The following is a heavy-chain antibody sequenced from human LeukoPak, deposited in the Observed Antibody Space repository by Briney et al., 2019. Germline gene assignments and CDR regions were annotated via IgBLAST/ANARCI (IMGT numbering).Heavy chain of an antibody. CDR1: GGSISGYY. J-gene: IGHJ4*02. CDR3: ARHGVAAGQLNFDY. V-gene: IGHV4-59*08. CDR2: IYYSGST. D-gene: IGHD6-13*01. Sequence: SETLSLTCSVSGGSISGYYWTWIRQPPGKGLEWIGSIYYSGSTYYNPSLKSRVTISVDTSKNQFSLKLSSVTAADTAVYYCARHGVAAGQLNFDYWGQGTLVTVSS.